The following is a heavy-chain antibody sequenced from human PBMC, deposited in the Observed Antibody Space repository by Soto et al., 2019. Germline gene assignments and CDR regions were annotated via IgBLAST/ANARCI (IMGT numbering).Heavy chain of an antibody. V-gene: IGHV3-33*08. J-gene: IGHJ4*02. Sequence: QVQLVESGGGVVQPGRSLRLSCAASGFTFSSYCMHWVRQAPGKGLEWVAVIWYDGNNKYYADSVKGRFTISRDNSKNTLYLQMNSLRGEDTAVYYCARDRYRGIAAGGADYWGQGTLVTVSS. CDR3: ARDRYRGIAAGGADY. D-gene: IGHD6-13*01. CDR2: IWYDGNNK. CDR1: GFTFSSYC.